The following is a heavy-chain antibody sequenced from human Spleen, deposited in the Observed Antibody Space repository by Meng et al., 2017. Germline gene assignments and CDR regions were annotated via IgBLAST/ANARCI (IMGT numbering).Heavy chain of an antibody. Sequence: QGPLQQWGDGLLKPSGTLSLPGVVSGGAFSDYYWSWIRQPPGKGLEWIGEINHSGSTNYNPSLESRATISVDTSQNNLSLKLSSVTAADSAVYYCARGPTTMAHDFDYWGQGTLVTVSS. D-gene: IGHD4-11*01. CDR3: ARGPTTMAHDFDY. CDR2: INHSGST. J-gene: IGHJ4*02. V-gene: IGHV4-34*02. CDR1: GGAFSDYY.